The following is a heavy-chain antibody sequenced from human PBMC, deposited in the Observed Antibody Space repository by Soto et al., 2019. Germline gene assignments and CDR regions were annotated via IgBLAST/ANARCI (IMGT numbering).Heavy chain of an antibody. CDR3: AKDIVVVAAAIAYYYYYGMDV. Sequence: GGSLRLSCAASGFTFSSYAMSWVRQAPGKGLEWVSAISDSGGSTYYADSVKGRFTISRDNSKNTLYLQMNSLRAEDTAVYYCAKDIVVVAAAIAYYYYYGMDVWGQGATVTVSS. J-gene: IGHJ6*02. D-gene: IGHD2-2*01. CDR1: GFTFSSYA. CDR2: ISDSGGST. V-gene: IGHV3-23*01.